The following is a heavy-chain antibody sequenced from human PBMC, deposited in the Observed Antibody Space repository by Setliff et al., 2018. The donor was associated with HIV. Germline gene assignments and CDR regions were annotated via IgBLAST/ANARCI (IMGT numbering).Heavy chain of an antibody. Sequence: GSLRLSCAASGFTFDDYAMHWVRQAPGKGLEWVSSISSSSSYIYYADSVKGRFTISRDNAKNSLYLQMNSLRAEDTAVYYCARKLLTRPNYYGMDVWGQGTTVTVSS. CDR1: GFTFDDYA. V-gene: IGHV3-21*01. D-gene: IGHD2-15*01. CDR3: ARKLLTRPNYYGMDV. J-gene: IGHJ6*02. CDR2: ISSSSSYI.